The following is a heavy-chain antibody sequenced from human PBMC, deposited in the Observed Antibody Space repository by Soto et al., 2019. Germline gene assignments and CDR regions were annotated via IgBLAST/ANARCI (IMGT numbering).Heavy chain of an antibody. V-gene: IGHV3-48*02. J-gene: IGHJ4*02. CDR3: ARSLNYYHDDDYQRSFYLDY. D-gene: IGHD3-10*01. CDR2: ISSSGRTI. CDR1: GFIFSAYS. Sequence: GGSLRLSCTTSGFIFSAYSMNWVRQAPGKGLEWVSYISSSGRTIDYTDSVKGRFTVSRDSAKNSLHLQMNGLRDEDTAVYYCARSLNYYHDDDYQRSFYLDYWGQGALVTVSS.